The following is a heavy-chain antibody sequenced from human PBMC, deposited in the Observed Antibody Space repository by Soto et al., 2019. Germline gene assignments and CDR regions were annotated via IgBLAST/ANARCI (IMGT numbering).Heavy chain of an antibody. V-gene: IGHV3-73*01. Sequence: PGRPLRLSWAASGCTFSDLAIRWVSQAYGKGLEWVGRVRSKANNYATAYAASVEGRFTISRDDSKNTAYLQMNSLKTEDTAVYYCARQGGYCSGGSCYAFNDYWGQGTLVTVSS. CDR2: VRSKANNYAT. D-gene: IGHD2-15*01. CDR3: ARQGGYCSGGSCYAFNDY. CDR1: GCTFSDLA. J-gene: IGHJ4*02.